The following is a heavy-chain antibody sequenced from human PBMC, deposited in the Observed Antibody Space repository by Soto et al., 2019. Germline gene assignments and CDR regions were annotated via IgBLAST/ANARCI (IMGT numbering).Heavy chain of an antibody. D-gene: IGHD3-22*01. V-gene: IGHV1-69*12. CDR2: IIPIFGTA. CDR1: GGTFSSYA. J-gene: IGHJ4*02. Sequence: QVQLVQSGAEVKKPGSSVKVSCKASGGTFSSYAISWVRQAPGQGLEWMGGIIPIFGTADYAQKFQGRVTITADESTSTAYMERSSLRSEDTAVYYCAKHYDRSGYYYRGLDYWGQGTLVTVSS. CDR3: AKHYDRSGYYYRGLDY.